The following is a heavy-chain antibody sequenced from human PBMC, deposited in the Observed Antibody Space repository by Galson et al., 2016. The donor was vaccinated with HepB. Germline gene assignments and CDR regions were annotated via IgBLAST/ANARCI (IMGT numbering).Heavy chain of an antibody. J-gene: IGHJ6*02. CDR1: DFTFSGRW. CDR2: INADGTST. CDR3: TRDDSYGLDV. Sequence: LRLSCAASDFTFSGRWMQWVRQVPGKGLVWVSYINADGTSTTYADSVKGRFTISRDNAKNTVHLQMNSLRAEDTAIYYCTRDDSYGLDVWGQGTTVTVSS. V-gene: IGHV3-74*01. D-gene: IGHD2-21*02.